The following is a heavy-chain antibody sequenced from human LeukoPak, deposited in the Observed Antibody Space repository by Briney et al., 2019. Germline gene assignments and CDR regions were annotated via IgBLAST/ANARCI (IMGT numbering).Heavy chain of an antibody. J-gene: IGHJ4*01. Sequence: ASVKVPCKASGYTFTNYAIHWVRQAPGQSLEWMGWINAGNGNTKYSQEFQARVTITRDTSANTAYMELSSLGSEDTTIYYCARVISDCANFNCFKGYFDYWGQGTPVTVSS. CDR3: ARVISDCANFNCFKGYFDY. CDR2: INAGNGNT. V-gene: IGHV1-3*01. D-gene: IGHD5/OR15-5a*01. CDR1: GYTFTNYA.